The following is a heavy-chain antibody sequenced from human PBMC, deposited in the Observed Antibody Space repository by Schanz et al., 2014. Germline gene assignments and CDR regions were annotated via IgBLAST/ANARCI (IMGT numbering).Heavy chain of an antibody. CDR1: GGSIISSTW. V-gene: IGHV4-4*02. D-gene: IGHD1-26*01. J-gene: IGHJ4*02. Sequence: QVPLQQSGPGVVKPSGTLSLTCAVSGGSIISSTWWGWVRQPPGKGLEWIGEIYHNGDTSFNPSLKSRATMSVDKSKKEFSLRLTSLTAADTALYYCVRGVGAWEQRILDYWGKGALVTVSS. CDR3: VRGVGAWEQRILDY. CDR2: IYHNGDT.